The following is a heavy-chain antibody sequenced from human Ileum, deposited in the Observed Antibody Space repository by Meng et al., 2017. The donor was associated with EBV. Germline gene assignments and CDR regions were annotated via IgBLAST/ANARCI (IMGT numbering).Heavy chain of an antibody. V-gene: IGHV4-4*02. CDR3: ARSSPIVRGLDY. CDR1: GDSVSGSDW. CDR2: VYHDGAT. J-gene: IGHJ4*02. D-gene: IGHD3-10*01. Sequence: VQLQESGPCLVKASGPLSLTCGVSGDSVSGSDWWSWVRQPPGKGLEWIGEVYHDGATNYHPSLKSRVTISLDKSKNEVNLHLNSLTAADTAVYFCARSSPIVRGLDYWGQGTLVTVSS.